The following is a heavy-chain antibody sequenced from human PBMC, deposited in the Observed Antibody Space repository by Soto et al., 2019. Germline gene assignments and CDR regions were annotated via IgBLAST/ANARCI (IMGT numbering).Heavy chain of an antibody. CDR1: GFTFSNHW. J-gene: IGHJ4*02. CDR2: VNQDGSEK. D-gene: IGHD3-16*01. V-gene: IGHV3-7*03. CDR3: ARSSTLRRYYLDY. Sequence: GGSLRLSCAASGFTFSNHWMTWVRQAPGKGLEWVASVNQDGSEKYSVDSAKGRFTISRDNAKNSLYLQMNSLRVEDTALYYCARSSTLRRYYLDYWGQGDVVTVSS.